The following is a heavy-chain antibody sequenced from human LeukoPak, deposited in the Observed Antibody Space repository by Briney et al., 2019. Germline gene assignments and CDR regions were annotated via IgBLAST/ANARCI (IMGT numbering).Heavy chain of an antibody. CDR2: INPDGSTT. CDR1: GFSISTYW. CDR3: ARAKRNAFDI. J-gene: IGHJ3*02. V-gene: IGHV3-74*01. Sequence: GGSLRLSCAASGFSISTYWIHWVRQAPGTGLVWVSRINPDGSTTYYADSVKGRITISRDNAKNTLYLQMNSLRAEDTAVYYCARAKRNAFDIWGQGTMVTVSS.